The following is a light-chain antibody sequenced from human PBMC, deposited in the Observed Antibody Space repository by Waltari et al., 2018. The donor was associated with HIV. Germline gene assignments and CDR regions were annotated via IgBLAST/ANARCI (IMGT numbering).Light chain of an antibody. CDR3: QQYGRSPLT. CDR1: QSVSSTY. CDR2: GAS. J-gene: IGKJ1*01. Sequence: EIVLTQSPGTLSLSPGDRATLSCRASQSVSSTYLAWYQQKLGQAPRLLSYGASSRASGIPDRFSGSGSGTDFTLTITRLEPEDFAVYYCQQYGRSPLTFGQGTKVEIK. V-gene: IGKV3-20*01.